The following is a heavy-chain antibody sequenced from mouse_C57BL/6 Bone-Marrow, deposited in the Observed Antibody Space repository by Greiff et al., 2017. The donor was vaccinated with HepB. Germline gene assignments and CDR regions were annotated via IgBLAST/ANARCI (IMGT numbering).Heavy chain of an antibody. Sequence: VQLQQSGAELVRPGASVKLSCTASGFNIKDDYMHWVKQRPEQGLEWIGWIDPENGDTEYASKFQGKATITADTSSNTAYLQLSSLTSEDTAVYYCTSWSYYFDYWGQGTTLTVSS. CDR3: TSWSYYFDY. CDR1: GFNIKDDY. CDR2: IDPENGDT. V-gene: IGHV14-4*01. J-gene: IGHJ2*01.